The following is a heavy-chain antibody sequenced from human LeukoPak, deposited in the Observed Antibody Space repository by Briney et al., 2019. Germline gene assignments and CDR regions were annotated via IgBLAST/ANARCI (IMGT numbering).Heavy chain of an antibody. V-gene: IGHV3-7*05. Sequence: PGGSLRLSCAASGFTFSNYWMSWVRQAPGKGLEWVASINKDESEKYYVDSVKGRFIISRDNAKNSLYLQMNNLRAEDTAVYYCARDSSPGYYDYVWGTYPRYWGQGTLVTVSS. CDR3: ARDSSPGYYDYVWGTYPRY. D-gene: IGHD3-16*02. CDR1: GFTFSNYW. J-gene: IGHJ4*02. CDR2: INKDESEK.